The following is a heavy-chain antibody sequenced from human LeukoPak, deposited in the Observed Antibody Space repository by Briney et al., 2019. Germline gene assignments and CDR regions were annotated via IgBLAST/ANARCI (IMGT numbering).Heavy chain of an antibody. D-gene: IGHD2-2*01. CDR1: GFTFSSYA. J-gene: IGHJ4*02. CDR2: VSGSGSST. V-gene: IGHV3-23*01. CDR3: AKTPGYCSTTTCYYYFDY. Sequence: GGSLRLSCAASGFTFSSYAMSWVRQAPGKGLEWVSAVSGSGSSTYYADSVKGQFTISRDNSKNTLCLQMSSLRAEDTAVYYCAKTPGYCSTTTCYYYFDYWGQGTLVTVSS.